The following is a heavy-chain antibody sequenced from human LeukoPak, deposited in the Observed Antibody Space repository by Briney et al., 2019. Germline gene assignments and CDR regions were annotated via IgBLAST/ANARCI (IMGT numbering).Heavy chain of an antibody. Sequence: PGRSLRLSCAASGFTFSSYAMHWVRQAPGKGLEWVAVISYDGSNKYYADSVKGRFTISRDNSKNTLYLQMNSLRAEDTAVYYCASLQSYSSSWYFFSSVRGRDPFFDYWGQGTLVTVSS. CDR3: ASLQSYSSSWYFFSSVRGRDPFFDY. CDR2: ISYDGSNK. CDR1: GFTFSSYA. V-gene: IGHV3-30*01. D-gene: IGHD6-13*01. J-gene: IGHJ4*02.